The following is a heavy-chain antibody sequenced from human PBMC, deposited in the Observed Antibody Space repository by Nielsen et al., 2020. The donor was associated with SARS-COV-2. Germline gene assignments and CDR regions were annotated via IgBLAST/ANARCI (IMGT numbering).Heavy chain of an antibody. J-gene: IGHJ6*03. CDR1: GYTFTTYG. CDR3: ARAQWLVSPSDYYYYYMDV. D-gene: IGHD6-19*01. CDR2: ISAYNSNT. Sequence: ASVKVSCKASGYTFTTYGISWVRQAPGQGLEWMGWISAYNSNTNYAQKLQGRVTMTTDTSTRTAYMELRSLRSDDTAVYYCARAQWLVSPSDYYYYYMDVWGKGTTVTVSS. V-gene: IGHV1-18*04.